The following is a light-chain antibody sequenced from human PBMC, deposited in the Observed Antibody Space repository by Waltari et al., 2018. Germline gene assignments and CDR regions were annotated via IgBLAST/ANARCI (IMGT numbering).Light chain of an antibody. CDR3: QQYNNWPKT. CDR2: DAS. V-gene: IGKV3-15*01. Sequence: ETVMTQSPATLSVSPGDRATLSCRASRSVSSNLAWYQQKPGQAPRLLIYDASTRATDIPARFSGSGSGTEFTLTISSRQSEDFAVYYCQQYNNWPKTFGQGTKVEIK. CDR1: RSVSSN. J-gene: IGKJ1*01.